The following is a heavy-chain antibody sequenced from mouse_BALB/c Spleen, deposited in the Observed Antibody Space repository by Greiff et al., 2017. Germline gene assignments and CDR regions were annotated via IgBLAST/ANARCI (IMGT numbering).Heavy chain of an antibody. CDR3: AREGRWLPYAMDY. D-gene: IGHD2-3*01. CDR1: GFSLTSYG. CDR2: IWAGGST. V-gene: IGHV2-9*02. Sequence: QVQLKESGPGLVAPSQSLSITCTVSGFSLTSYGVHWVRQPPGKGLEWLGVIWAGGSTNYNSALMSRLSISKDNSKSQVFLKMNSLQTDDTAMYYCAREGRWLPYAMDYWGQGTSVTVSS. J-gene: IGHJ4*01.